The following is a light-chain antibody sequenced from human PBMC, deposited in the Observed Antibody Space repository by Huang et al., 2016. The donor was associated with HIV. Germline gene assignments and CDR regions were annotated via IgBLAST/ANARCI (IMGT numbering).Light chain of an antibody. CDR3: QQYHNWPPWT. Sequence: EIVMTQSPATLSVSPGERATLSCRASQSVSNNLAWYQQKPGQAPRLLIQGASTRATGVPARFRGSGSGTEFTLTISSLQSEDVAVYYCQQYHNWPPWTFGQGTKVEIK. V-gene: IGKV3-15*01. J-gene: IGKJ1*01. CDR2: GAS. CDR1: QSVSNN.